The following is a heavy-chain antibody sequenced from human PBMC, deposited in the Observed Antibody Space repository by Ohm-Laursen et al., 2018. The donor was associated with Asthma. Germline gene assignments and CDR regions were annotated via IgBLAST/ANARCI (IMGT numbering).Heavy chain of an antibody. Sequence: GSSVKVSCKASGYTFTGYYMHWVRQAPGQGLEWMGGIMPIFGTANYAQKFQGRVTITADESTSTAYMELSSLRSEDTAVYYCASNRDGDYENFDNWGQGTLVTVSS. CDR2: IMPIFGTA. J-gene: IGHJ4*02. D-gene: IGHD4-17*01. CDR3: ASNRDGDYENFDN. V-gene: IGHV1-69*01. CDR1: GYTFTGYY.